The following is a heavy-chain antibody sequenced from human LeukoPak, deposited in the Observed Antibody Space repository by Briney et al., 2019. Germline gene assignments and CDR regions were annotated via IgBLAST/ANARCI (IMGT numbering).Heavy chain of an antibody. J-gene: IGHJ6*03. CDR2: IYYSGST. CDR3: ARQHYYYYYMDV. V-gene: IGHV4-39*01. Sequence: SETLSLTCTVSGGSISSSSYYWGWIRQPPGKGLEWNGSIYYSGSTYYNPTLKSRVTISVDTSKIQFSLKLSSVTAADTAVYYCARQHYYYYYMDVWGKGTTVTISS. CDR1: GGSISSSSYY.